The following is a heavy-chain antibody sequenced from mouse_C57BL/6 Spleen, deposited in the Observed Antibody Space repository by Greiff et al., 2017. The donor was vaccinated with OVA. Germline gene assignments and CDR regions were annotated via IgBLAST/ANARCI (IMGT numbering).Heavy chain of an antibody. J-gene: IGHJ2*01. Sequence: VQLQESGPELVKPGASVKISCKASGYAFSSSWMNWVKQRPGKGLEWIGRIYPGGGDTNYNGKFKGKATLSADKSSSTAYMQLSSLTSEDSAVYFCARGDYGNFDYWGQGTTLTVSS. CDR2: IYPGGGDT. D-gene: IGHD2-1*01. V-gene: IGHV1-82*01. CDR3: ARGDYGNFDY. CDR1: GYAFSSSW.